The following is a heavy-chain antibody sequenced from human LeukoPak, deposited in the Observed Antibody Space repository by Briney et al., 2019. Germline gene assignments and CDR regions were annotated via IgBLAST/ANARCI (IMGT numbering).Heavy chain of an antibody. CDR3: AKSYGYSYGYPFDY. D-gene: IGHD5-18*01. CDR1: GFTFSSYG. V-gene: IGHV3-30*02. CDR2: IRYDGSNK. J-gene: IGHJ4*02. Sequence: GGSLRLSCAASGFTFSSYGMHWVRQAPGKGLEWVAFIRYDGSNKYYADSVKGRFTISRDNSKNTLYLQMNSLRAEDTAVYYCAKSYGYSYGYPFDYWGQGTLVTVSS.